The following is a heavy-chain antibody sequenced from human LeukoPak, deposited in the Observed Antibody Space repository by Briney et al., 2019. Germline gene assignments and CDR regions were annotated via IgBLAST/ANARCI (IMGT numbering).Heavy chain of an antibody. Sequence: SETLSLTCAVSGGSISSRNWWSWVRQPPGKGLEWIGEIYHSGSTNYNPSLKSRVTISVDKSKNQFSLKLSSVTAADTAVYYCARGGYCSSTSCSFDIWGQGTMVTVSS. CDR2: IYHSGST. J-gene: IGHJ3*02. V-gene: IGHV4-4*02. CDR1: GGSISSRNW. D-gene: IGHD2-2*01. CDR3: ARGGYCSSTSCSFDI.